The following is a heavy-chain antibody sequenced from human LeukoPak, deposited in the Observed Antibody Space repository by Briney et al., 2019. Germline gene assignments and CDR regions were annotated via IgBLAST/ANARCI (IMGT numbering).Heavy chain of an antibody. J-gene: IGHJ6*02. Sequence: GGSLRLSCVASGFTFSSYGMHWVRQAPGKGLQWVSFILSDGSNRYYADSVKGRFTISRDNSKNTLYLQMNSLRAEDTAVYYCARDAVDTANAVWGQGTTVTVSS. CDR3: ARDAVDTANAV. CDR1: GFTFSSYG. D-gene: IGHD5-18*01. V-gene: IGHV3-30*03. CDR2: ILSDGSNR.